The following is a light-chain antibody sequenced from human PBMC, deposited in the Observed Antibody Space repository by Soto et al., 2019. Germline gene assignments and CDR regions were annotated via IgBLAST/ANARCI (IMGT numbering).Light chain of an antibody. J-gene: IGKJ1*01. CDR3: QHYNNWPPWT. Sequence: EIVMTQSPATLSVSPGERATLSCRASQSVTSNVAWYQQKPGQAPRLLIYGASTRATGIPARFIGSGSGTEFTLTISSLQSEDFAVYYCQHYNNWPPWTFGQGTKVEIK. V-gene: IGKV3-15*01. CDR1: QSVTSN. CDR2: GAS.